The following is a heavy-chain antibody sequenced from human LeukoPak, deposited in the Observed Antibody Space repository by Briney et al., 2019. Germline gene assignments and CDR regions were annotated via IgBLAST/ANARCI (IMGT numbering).Heavy chain of an antibody. CDR3: ARHTTSGWYQVVY. Sequence: SETLSLTCTVSGGSLSNYYWSWIRQPPGKGLEWIGYISYSGSTNHNPSLTSRVTISVDTSKNQYSLRLSSLTAADTAVYYCARHTTSGWYQVVYWGQGTLVTVSS. V-gene: IGHV4-59*01. D-gene: IGHD6-19*01. CDR2: ISYSGST. J-gene: IGHJ4*02. CDR1: GGSLSNYY.